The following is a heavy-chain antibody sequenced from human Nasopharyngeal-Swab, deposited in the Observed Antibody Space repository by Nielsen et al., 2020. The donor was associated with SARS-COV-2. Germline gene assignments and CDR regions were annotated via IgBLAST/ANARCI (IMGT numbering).Heavy chain of an antibody. Sequence: GGSLRLSCAASGFTFINAWMSWVRQAPGRGLEWVGRIKSKTYGGTTDYAAPVKGRFTISRDDSKNTLYLQMNSLKTEDTAVYYCTTEGARYYYGSGSYGAGDYWGQGTLVTVSS. D-gene: IGHD3-10*01. CDR1: GFTFINAW. V-gene: IGHV3-15*01. CDR3: TTEGARYYYGSGSYGAGDY. J-gene: IGHJ4*02. CDR2: IKSKTYGGTT.